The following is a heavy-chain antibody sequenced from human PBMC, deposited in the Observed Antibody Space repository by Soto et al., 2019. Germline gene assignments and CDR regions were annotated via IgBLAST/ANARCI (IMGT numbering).Heavy chain of an antibody. Sequence: QVQLQESGPGLVKPSETLSLTCNVSGAPITNYYWSWIRQPAGKGLEWIGRVYTSGATKYNPSLKSRVTMSLDTSQNRFSLRLSAVTADDSAVYYCARDGVVSGVIFPSHLGDYTVDVWGRGITVTVSS. CDR2: VYTSGAT. J-gene: IGHJ6*02. D-gene: IGHD3-3*01. V-gene: IGHV4-4*07. CDR3: ARDGVVSGVIFPSHLGDYTVDV. CDR1: GAPITNYY.